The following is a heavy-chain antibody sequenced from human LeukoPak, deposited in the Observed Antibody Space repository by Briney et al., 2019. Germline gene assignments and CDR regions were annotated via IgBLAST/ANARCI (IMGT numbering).Heavy chain of an antibody. CDR2: IKSKTDGGTT. Sequence: GGSLRLSCAASGFTFSNAWMSWVRQAPGKGLEWVGRIKSKTDGGTTDYAAPVKGRFTISRDDSKNTLYLQMNSLKTEDTAVYYCTAAEPHMITFGGVIVILGSFDYWGQGTLVTVSS. D-gene: IGHD3-16*02. CDR3: TAAEPHMITFGGVIVILGSFDY. V-gene: IGHV3-15*01. CDR1: GFTFSNAW. J-gene: IGHJ4*02.